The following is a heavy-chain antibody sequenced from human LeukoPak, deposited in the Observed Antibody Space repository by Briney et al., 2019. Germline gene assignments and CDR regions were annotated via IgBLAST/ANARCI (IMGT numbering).Heavy chain of an antibody. CDR2: IYTSGST. CDR3: ARENSGSYREFDY. CDR1: GGSISSGGYY. Sequence: SETLSLTCTVSGGSISSGGYYWSWIRQHPGKGLEWIGRIYTSGSTNYNASLKSRVSMSVDTSKNQFSLKLSSVTAADTAVFYCARENSGSYREFDYRGQGTLVNASS. J-gene: IGHJ4*02. D-gene: IGHD1-26*01. V-gene: IGHV4-61*02.